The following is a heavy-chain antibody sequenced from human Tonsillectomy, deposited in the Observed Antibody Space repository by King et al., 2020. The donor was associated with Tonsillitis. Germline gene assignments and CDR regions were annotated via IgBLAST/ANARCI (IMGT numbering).Heavy chain of an antibody. CDR2: IKEEGGGK. D-gene: IGHD4-17*01. CDR3: AGDRTVTRDHNWFDP. J-gene: IGHJ5*02. Sequence: VQLVESGGGLVQPGGSLRLSCAASGFSFSNYWLSLFRQALGKGLEWVANIKEEGGGKYCVDCVKVRFTISRDNSKNSLDLQMNSLIAEETAVYYCAGDRTVTRDHNWFDPWGQGTLVTVSS. CDR1: GFSFSNYW. V-gene: IGHV3-7*03.